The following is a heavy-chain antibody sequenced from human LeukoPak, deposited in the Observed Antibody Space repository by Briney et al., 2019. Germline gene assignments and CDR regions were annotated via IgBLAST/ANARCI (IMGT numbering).Heavy chain of an antibody. CDR1: GFTFSSYG. V-gene: IGHV3-30*19. CDR3: ASPTAGG. Sequence: GGSLRLSCAASGFTFSSYGIHWVRQAPGKGLEWVAVISYDGSNKYYADSVKGRFTISRDNSKNTLYLQMNSLRAEDTAVYYCASPTAGGWGQGTLVTVSS. J-gene: IGHJ4*02. CDR2: ISYDGSNK. D-gene: IGHD1-1*01.